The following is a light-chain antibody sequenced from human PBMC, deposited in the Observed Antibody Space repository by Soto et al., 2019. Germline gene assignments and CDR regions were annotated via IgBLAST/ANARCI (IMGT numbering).Light chain of an antibody. CDR1: SSDVGAYDY. V-gene: IGLV2-8*01. CDR2: EIN. J-gene: IGLJ1*01. CDR3: SSFAGSNNFPYV. Sequence: QSALTQAPSASGSPGQSVTISCTGTSSDVGAYDYVSWYQQHPGKAPKLMIYEINKRPSGVPDRFSGSKSGNTASLTVSGLQAEDEADYYCSSFAGSNNFPYVLGTGTKVTVL.